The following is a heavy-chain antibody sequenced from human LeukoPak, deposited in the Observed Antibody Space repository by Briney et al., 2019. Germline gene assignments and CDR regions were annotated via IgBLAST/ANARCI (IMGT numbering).Heavy chain of an antibody. V-gene: IGHV4-59*01. Sequence: SETLSLTCTVSGGSISSYYWSWIRQPPGKGLEWIGYIYYSGSTNYNPSLKSRVTISVDTSKNQFSLKLSSVTAADTAVYYCARGGTVRNGMDVWGLGTTVTVSS. D-gene: IGHD1-26*01. CDR3: ARGGTVRNGMDV. CDR2: IYYSGST. CDR1: GGSISSYY. J-gene: IGHJ6*02.